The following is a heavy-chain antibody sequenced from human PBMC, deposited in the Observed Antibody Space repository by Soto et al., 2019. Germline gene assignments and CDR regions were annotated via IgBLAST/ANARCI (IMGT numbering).Heavy chain of an antibody. J-gene: IGHJ4*02. Sequence: ASVKVSCKASGYTFTGYYMHWVRQAPGQGLEWMGWINPNSGGTNYAQKFQGWVTMTRDTSISTAYMELSRLRSDDTAVYYCARSFIGSSWTKRHYYFDYWGQGTLVTVSS. CDR2: INPNSGGT. CDR1: GYTFTGYY. D-gene: IGHD6-13*01. CDR3: ARSFIGSSWTKRHYYFDY. V-gene: IGHV1-2*04.